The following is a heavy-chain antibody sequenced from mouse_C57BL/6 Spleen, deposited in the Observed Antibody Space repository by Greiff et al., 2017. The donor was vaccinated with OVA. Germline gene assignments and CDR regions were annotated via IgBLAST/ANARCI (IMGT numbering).Heavy chain of an antibody. CDR1: GFTFSSYG. CDR2: ISSGGSYT. D-gene: IGHD1-3*01. V-gene: IGHV5-6*02. J-gene: IGHJ3*01. CDR3: ARHKVEAWFAY. Sequence: EVMLVESGGDLVKPGGSLKLSCAASGFTFSSYGMSWVRQTPDKRLEWVATISSGGSYTYYPDSVKGRVTISRDNAKNTLYLQMSSLKSEDTAMYYCARHKVEAWFAYWGQGTLVTVSA.